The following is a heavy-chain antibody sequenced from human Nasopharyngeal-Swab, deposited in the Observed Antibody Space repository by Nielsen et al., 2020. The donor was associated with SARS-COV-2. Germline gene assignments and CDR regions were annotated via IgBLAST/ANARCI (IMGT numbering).Heavy chain of an antibody. CDR3: AREGDIVVVPSPAGFDP. CDR2: INTNTGNP. V-gene: IGHV7-4-1*02. Sequence: ASVQVSYKASGYTFTSYAMNWVRQAPGQGLAWMGWINTNTGNPTYAQGFTGRFVFSLDTSVSTAYLQISSLKAEDTAVYYCAREGDIVVVPSPAGFDPWGQGTLVTVSS. J-gene: IGHJ5*02. D-gene: IGHD2-2*01. CDR1: GYTFTSYA.